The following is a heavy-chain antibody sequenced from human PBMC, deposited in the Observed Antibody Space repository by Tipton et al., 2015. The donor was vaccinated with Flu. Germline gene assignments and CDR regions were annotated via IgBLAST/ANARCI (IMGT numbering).Heavy chain of an antibody. CDR3: AREYVSTDYPAFFDS. J-gene: IGHJ4*02. D-gene: IGHD2-8*02. V-gene: IGHV4-4*07. Sequence: TLSLTCTISGGPVSQYNWAWIRQSAGKGLEWIGRISGSGTTNYNPSLQSRVSMSVDTSKNHFSVRLTSVTAADTAVYYCAREYVSTDYPAFFDSWGQGVLVTVSS. CDR2: ISGSGTT. CDR1: GGPVSQYN.